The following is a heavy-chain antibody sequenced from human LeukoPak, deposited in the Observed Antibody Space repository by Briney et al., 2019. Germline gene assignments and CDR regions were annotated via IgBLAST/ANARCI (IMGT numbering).Heavy chain of an antibody. J-gene: IGHJ4*02. CDR1: GRTFSSYA. V-gene: IGHV1-69*04. CDR2: IIPIFGIA. Sequence: SVKVSCKASGRTFSSYAISWVRQAPGQGLEWMGRIIPIFGIANYAQKFQGRVTITADKSTSTAYMELSSLRSEDTAVYYCASPGGYSYGRDGFDYWGQGTLVTVSS. CDR3: ASPGGYSYGRDGFDY. D-gene: IGHD5-18*01.